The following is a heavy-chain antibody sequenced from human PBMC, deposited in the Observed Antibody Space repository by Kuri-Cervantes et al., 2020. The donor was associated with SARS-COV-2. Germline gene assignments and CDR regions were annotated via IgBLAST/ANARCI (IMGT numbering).Heavy chain of an antibody. D-gene: IGHD3-3*01. J-gene: IGHJ4*02. CDR1: EFTFSSYW. CDR3: ARDTPIRFLEWLFLDY. Sequence: LSLTCAASEFTFSSYWMSWVRQAPGKGLEWVASIKRDGSEKYYVDSVKGRFTISRDNAKNSLYLQMNSLRDEDTAVYYCARDTPIRFLEWLFLDYWGQGTLVTVSS. CDR2: IKRDGSEK. V-gene: IGHV3-7*01.